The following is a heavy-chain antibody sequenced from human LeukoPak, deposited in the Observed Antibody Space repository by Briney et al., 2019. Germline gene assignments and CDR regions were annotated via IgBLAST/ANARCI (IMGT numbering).Heavy chain of an antibody. CDR2: IKQDGSEK. V-gene: IGHV3-7*01. CDR3: ASSRYDSSGYYGIIGY. J-gene: IGHJ4*02. Sequence: GGSLRLSCAASGFTFSSYWMTWVRQAPGKGLEWVANIKQDGSEKYYVDSVKGRFTISRDNAKNSLYLQMNSLRAEDTALYYCASSRYDSSGYYGIIGYWGQGTLVTVSS. D-gene: IGHD3-22*01. CDR1: GFTFSSYW.